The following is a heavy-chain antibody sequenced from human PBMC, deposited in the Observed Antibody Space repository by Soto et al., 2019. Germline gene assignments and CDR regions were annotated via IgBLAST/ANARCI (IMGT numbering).Heavy chain of an antibody. CDR3: ARRRYQDWFDP. V-gene: IGHV1-18*01. D-gene: IGHD2-2*01. Sequence: QVQLVQSGAEVKKPGASVKVSCKASGYTFTSYGISWVRQAPGQGLEWMGWISAYNGNTNYAQKLKGSVTMTTDTTKSTAKMELRSLRSDDTAVYYCARRRYQDWFDPWGQGTLVTVSS. CDR2: ISAYNGNT. J-gene: IGHJ5*02. CDR1: GYTFTSYG.